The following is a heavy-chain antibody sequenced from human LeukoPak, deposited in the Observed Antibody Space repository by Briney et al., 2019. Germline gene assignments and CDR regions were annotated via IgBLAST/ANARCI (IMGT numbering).Heavy chain of an antibody. CDR2: ISTTTTSI. D-gene: IGHD1-26*01. CDR3: ARESKGAFDI. CDR1: GFTFSTYS. V-gene: IGHV3-48*01. Sequence: GGSLRLSCEASGFTFSTYSMNWVRQAPGKGLEWISHISTTTTSIYYADSVKGRFTISRDSAKNSLFLQMNSLRAEDTAVYYCARESKGAFDIWGQGTMVTVSS. J-gene: IGHJ3*02.